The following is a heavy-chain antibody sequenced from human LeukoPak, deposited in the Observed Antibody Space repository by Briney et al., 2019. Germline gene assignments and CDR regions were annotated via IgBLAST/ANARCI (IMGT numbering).Heavy chain of an antibody. CDR2: IIPIFGTA. D-gene: IGHD2-2*01. V-gene: IGHV1-69*06. CDR1: GGTFSSYA. J-gene: IGHJ6*04. Sequence: SVKVSCKASGGTFSSYAISWVRQAPGQGLEWMGGIIPIFGTANYAQKFQGRVTITADKSTSTAYMELSSLRSEDTAVYYCARDIVVVPAAMNYYYGMDVWGKATTVTVSS. CDR3: ARDIVVVPAAMNYYYGMDV.